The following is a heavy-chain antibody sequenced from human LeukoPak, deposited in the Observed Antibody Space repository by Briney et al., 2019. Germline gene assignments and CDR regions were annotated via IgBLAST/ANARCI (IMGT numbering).Heavy chain of an antibody. V-gene: IGHV3-49*03. CDR3: SRDLVRGNLYYFDY. Sequence: GGSLRLSCRTSGFTFADYSVSWFRQAPGKGLEWVGFIRSEAYGGTTEYAAPVKGRFIISRDDSKSIAYLQLSSLKTEDTAVYYCSRDLVRGNLYYFDYWGQGTLVAVSS. J-gene: IGHJ4*02. CDR2: IRSEAYGGTT. CDR1: GFTFADYS. D-gene: IGHD2-2*01.